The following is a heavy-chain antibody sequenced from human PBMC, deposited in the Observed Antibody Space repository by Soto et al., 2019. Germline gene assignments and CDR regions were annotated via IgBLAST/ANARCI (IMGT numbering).Heavy chain of an antibody. Sequence: PSETLSLTCPVSGGSLGGRYWGWVRQPPGKGLEWFGYVYYSGSSTSNPSLKSRVTMSADTSKNQLSLKVRSVTAADTAVYYCARVGERWQYFDWFYYFDSWGQGALVTVSS. CDR3: ARVGERWQYFDWFYYFDS. CDR1: GGSLGGRY. J-gene: IGHJ4*02. V-gene: IGHV4-59*11. CDR2: VYYSGSS. D-gene: IGHD3-9*01.